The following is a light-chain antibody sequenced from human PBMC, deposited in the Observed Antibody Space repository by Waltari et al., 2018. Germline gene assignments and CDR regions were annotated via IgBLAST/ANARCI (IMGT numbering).Light chain of an antibody. Sequence: QSALTQPASVSGSPGQSITISCTGTSSDVGSYNLVSWYQQHPGKAPKLMIYEGSKRPSGFSNRFSGSKSGNTASLTISGLQAEDEADYYCCSYAGSRTDWVFGGGTKLTVL. V-gene: IGLV2-23*01. CDR3: CSYAGSRTDWV. CDR1: SSDVGSYNL. J-gene: IGLJ3*02. CDR2: EGS.